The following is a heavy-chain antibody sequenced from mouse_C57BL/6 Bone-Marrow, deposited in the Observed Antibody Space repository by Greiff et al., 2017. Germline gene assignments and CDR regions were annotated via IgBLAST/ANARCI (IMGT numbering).Heavy chain of an antibody. CDR2: IWSGGST. J-gene: IGHJ1*03. D-gene: IGHD3-1*01. CDR1: GFSLTSYG. Sequence: QVQLKESGPGLVQPSQSLSITCTVSGFSLTSYGVHWVRQSPGKGLEWLGVIWSGGSTDDNAALISILGISKDNTTSQVFFKMTSLQADDTAIYYCATASPDFDVWGTGTTVTVSS. CDR3: ATASPDFDV. V-gene: IGHV2-2*01.